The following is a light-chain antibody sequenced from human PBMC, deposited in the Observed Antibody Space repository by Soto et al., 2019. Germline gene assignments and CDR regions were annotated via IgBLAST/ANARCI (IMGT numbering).Light chain of an antibody. CDR1: RSDVGGYNY. J-gene: IGLJ2*01. CDR2: EVN. CDR3: NSYTSDTTVI. Sequence: QSVLTQPASVSGSRGQSITISCTGTRSDVGGYNYVSWYQHRPGKAPKLIIFEVNNRPSGVPSRFSGSKSGNTASLTISGLQAADEADYYCNSYTSDTTVIFGGGTKLTVL. V-gene: IGLV2-14*01.